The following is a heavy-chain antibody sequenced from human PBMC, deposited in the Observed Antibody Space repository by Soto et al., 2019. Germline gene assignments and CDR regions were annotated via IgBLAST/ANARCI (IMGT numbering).Heavy chain of an antibody. CDR3: ARSPIPTYYDILTGYPRPYSTDY. CDR2: INPNSGGT. J-gene: IGHJ4*02. D-gene: IGHD3-9*01. CDR1: GYTFTVYY. Sequence: ASVKVSCKASGYTFTVYYMHWVRQAPGQGLEWMGWINPNSGGTNYAQKFQGWVTMTRDTSISTAYMELSRLRSDDTAVYYCARSPIPTYYDILTGYPRPYSTDYWGQATLVTVSS. V-gene: IGHV1-2*04.